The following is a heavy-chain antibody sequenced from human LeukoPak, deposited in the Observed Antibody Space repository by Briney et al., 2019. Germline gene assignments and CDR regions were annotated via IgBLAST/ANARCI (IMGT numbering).Heavy chain of an antibody. CDR2: IYPGDFHT. Sequence: GESLKISCKGSGYSFTSYWIGWVRQMPGKGLEWMGIIYPGDFHTRYSPSFQGQVTISADKSINTAYLQWSSLKASDTAMYYCARRAYCGGDCYADYWGQGTLVTVSS. V-gene: IGHV5-51*01. CDR1: GYSFTSYW. CDR3: ARRAYCGGDCYADY. J-gene: IGHJ4*02. D-gene: IGHD2-21*02.